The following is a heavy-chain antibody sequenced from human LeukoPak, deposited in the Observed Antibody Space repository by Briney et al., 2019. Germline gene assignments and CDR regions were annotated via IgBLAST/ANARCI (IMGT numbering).Heavy chain of an antibody. Sequence: SETLSLTCTVSGGSISSSSYYWGWIRQPPGKGLEWIGSIYYSGSTYYNPSLKSRVTISVDTSKNQFSLKLSSVTAADTAVYYCARVRQRITMIVVAHYPAFDIWGQGTMVTVSS. V-gene: IGHV4-39*07. D-gene: IGHD3-22*01. CDR2: IYYSGST. CDR3: ARVRQRITMIVVAHYPAFDI. CDR1: GGSISSSSYY. J-gene: IGHJ3*02.